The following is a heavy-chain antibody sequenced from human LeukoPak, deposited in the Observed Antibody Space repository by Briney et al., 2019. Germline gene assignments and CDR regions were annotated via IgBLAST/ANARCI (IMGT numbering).Heavy chain of an antibody. D-gene: IGHD3-22*01. Sequence: GGSLRLSCAASGFTFTNYAMSWVRQAPGKGLEWVSGISGGGGSTYYADSVKGRFTISRDNSKNTLYLQMNSLRAEDTAVYYCAKAKAPSYYYDSSGYPYYFDYWGQGTLVTVSS. J-gene: IGHJ4*02. V-gene: IGHV3-23*01. CDR2: ISGGGGST. CDR3: AKAKAPSYYYDSSGYPYYFDY. CDR1: GFTFTNYA.